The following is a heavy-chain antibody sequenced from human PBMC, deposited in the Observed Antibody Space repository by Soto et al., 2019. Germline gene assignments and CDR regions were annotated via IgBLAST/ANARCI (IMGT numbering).Heavy chain of an antibody. CDR1: GFPFNSYS. CDR3: ARAGYYGSGILL. V-gene: IGHV3-48*02. J-gene: IGHJ4*02. Sequence: GGSLRLSCAASGFPFNSYSMNWVRQAPGKGLEWVSYISSSSSTIYYADSVKGRFTISRDNAKNSLYLQMNSLRDEDTAVYYCARAGYYGSGILLWGQGTLVTVSS. CDR2: ISSSSSTI. D-gene: IGHD3-10*01.